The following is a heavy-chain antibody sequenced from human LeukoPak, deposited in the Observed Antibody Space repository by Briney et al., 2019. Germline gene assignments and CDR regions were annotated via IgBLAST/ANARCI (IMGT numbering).Heavy chain of an antibody. V-gene: IGHV3-21*01. Sequence: GGSLRLSCAASGFTFSSYSMNWVRQAPGKGLEWVSSISSSSSYIYYADSVKGRFTISRDNAKSSLFLQVSSLRAEDTAVYYCVRGPPGDYWGQGTLVTVSS. CDR2: ISSSSSYI. J-gene: IGHJ4*02. CDR3: VRGPPGDY. CDR1: GFTFSSYS.